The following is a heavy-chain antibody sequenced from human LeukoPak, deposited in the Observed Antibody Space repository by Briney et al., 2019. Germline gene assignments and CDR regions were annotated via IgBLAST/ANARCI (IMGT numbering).Heavy chain of an antibody. D-gene: IGHD6-13*01. Sequence: PGGSLRLSCAASGFTFSSYSMNWVRQAPGKGLEWVSSISSSSSYIYYADSVKGRFTISRDNAKNSLYLQMNSLRAEDTAVYYCARDLHSSSSWYYSPGAYWGQGTLVTVSS. CDR3: ARDLHSSSSWYYSPGAY. V-gene: IGHV3-21*01. CDR1: GFTFSSYS. J-gene: IGHJ4*02. CDR2: ISSSSSYI.